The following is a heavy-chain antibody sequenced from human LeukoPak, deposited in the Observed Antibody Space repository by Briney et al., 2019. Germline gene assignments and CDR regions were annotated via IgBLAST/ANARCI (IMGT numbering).Heavy chain of an antibody. CDR1: GFTFSSYA. Sequence: PGGSLRLSCAASGFTFSSYAMHWVRQAPGKGLEWVAVISYDGSNKYYADSVKGRFTISRDNSKNTLYLQMNSLRAEDTAVYYCARPAGGPDYWGQGTLVTVSS. CDR3: ARPAGGPDY. V-gene: IGHV3-30-3*01. CDR2: ISYDGSNK. J-gene: IGHJ4*02.